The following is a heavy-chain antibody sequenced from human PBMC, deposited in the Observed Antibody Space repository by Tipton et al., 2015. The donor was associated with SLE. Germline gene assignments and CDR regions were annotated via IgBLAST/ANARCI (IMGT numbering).Heavy chain of an antibody. CDR3: ARGDSGSWFFDY. D-gene: IGHD1-26*01. J-gene: IGHJ4*02. Sequence: TLSLTCAVYGGSFGDDYWSWIRQPPGKGLEWIGEINHSGSTTYNPSLKSRVTISVDRSNNQFSLILSSVTAADTAVYYCARGDSGSWFFDYWGQGTLVTVSS. CDR2: INHSGST. CDR1: GGSFGDDY. V-gene: IGHV4-34*09.